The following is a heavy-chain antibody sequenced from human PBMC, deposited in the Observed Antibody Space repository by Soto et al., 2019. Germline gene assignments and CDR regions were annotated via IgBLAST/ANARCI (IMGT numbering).Heavy chain of an antibody. CDR2: IYYSGST. V-gene: IGHV4-30-4*01. D-gene: IGHD3-3*01. Sequence: SETLSLTCTVSGGSISSGDYYWSWIRQPPGKGLEWIGYIYYSGSTYYNPSLKSRVTISVDTSKNQFSLKLSSVTAADTAVYYCARASLEDLWSGQGWLDPWGQGTLVTVYS. J-gene: IGHJ5*02. CDR3: ARASLEDLWSGQGWLDP. CDR1: GGSISSGDYY.